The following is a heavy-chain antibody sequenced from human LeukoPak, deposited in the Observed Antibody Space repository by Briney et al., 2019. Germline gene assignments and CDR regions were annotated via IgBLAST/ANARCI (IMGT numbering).Heavy chain of an antibody. J-gene: IGHJ4*02. Sequence: SETLSLTCTVSGGSISSYYWSWIRQPPGKGLEWIGYIYYSGSTNYNPSLKSRVTISVDTSKNQFSLKLSSVTAADTAVYYCARGMVATRSNDYWGQGTLVTVSS. CDR2: IYYSGST. CDR1: GGSISSYY. D-gene: IGHD5-12*01. CDR3: ARGMVATRSNDY. V-gene: IGHV4-59*12.